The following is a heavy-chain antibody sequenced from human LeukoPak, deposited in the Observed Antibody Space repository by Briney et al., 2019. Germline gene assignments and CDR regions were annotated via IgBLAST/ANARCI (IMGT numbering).Heavy chain of an antibody. D-gene: IGHD3-10*01. V-gene: IGHV4-4*07. J-gene: IGHJ4*02. CDR2: LRTTGST. CDR3: AMGITMVRGEYFDY. Sequence: SETLSLTCTVSGGSMSNYYWGWIRQPAEKGLEWIGRLRTTGSTNYNPSLKSRVTMSVDTSKNQFSLKLSSVTAADTAVYYCAMGITMVRGEYFDYWGQGTLVTVSS. CDR1: GGSMSNYY.